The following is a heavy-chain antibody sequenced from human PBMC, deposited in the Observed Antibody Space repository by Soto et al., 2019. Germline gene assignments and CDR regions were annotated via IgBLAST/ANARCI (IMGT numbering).Heavy chain of an antibody. V-gene: IGHV3-23*01. CDR2: ISGGGDGT. CDR3: AKKGLGSLTTYCNSGDCHYAFDI. D-gene: IGHD2-21*02. CDR1: GFTFSNYA. J-gene: IGHJ3*02. Sequence: EVQLLESGGGLVQPGGSLRLSCAASGFTFSNYAMTWVRQAPGKGLEWVSTISGGGDGTFYADSVKGRFTISRDNSRNTVYLQMNSLRAEDTAVYYCAKKGLGSLTTYCNSGDCHYAFDIWGKGTMVTVYS.